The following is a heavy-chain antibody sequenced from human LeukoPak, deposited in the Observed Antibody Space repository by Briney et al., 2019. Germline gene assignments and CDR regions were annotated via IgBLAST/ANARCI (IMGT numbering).Heavy chain of an antibody. V-gene: IGHV4-59*08. J-gene: IGHJ4*02. CDR1: GGSIDSYY. D-gene: IGHD2-15*01. CDR2: IYYTGST. CDR3: ARLLPYCSEGICYFWEYFDS. Sequence: PSETLSLTCTVSGGSIDSYYWSWIRQPPGKGLEWIGYIYYTGSTEYHPSLKSRVTISLDTSKNQFSLNLTSLTAADTAVYYCARLLPYCSEGICYFWEYFDSWGQGTLVTVSS.